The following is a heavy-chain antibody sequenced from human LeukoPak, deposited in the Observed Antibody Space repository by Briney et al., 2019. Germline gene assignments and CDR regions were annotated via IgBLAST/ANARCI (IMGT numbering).Heavy chain of an antibody. Sequence: PSETLSLTCTVSGGSISSYYWSWIRQPPGKGLEWIGYIFYSGSTHYNPSLKSRITISVDTSKNQFTLKLSAVTAADTAVYYCARRLAVTGSGHAFDIWGQGTMVTVSS. CDR1: GGSISSYY. V-gene: IGHV4-59*08. D-gene: IGHD6-19*01. CDR2: IFYSGST. J-gene: IGHJ3*02. CDR3: ARRLAVTGSGHAFDI.